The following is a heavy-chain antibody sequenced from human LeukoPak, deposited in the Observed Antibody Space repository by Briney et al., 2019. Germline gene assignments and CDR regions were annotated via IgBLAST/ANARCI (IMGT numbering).Heavy chain of an antibody. CDR3: VRAAVGTEMAFDF. Sequence: GGSLRLSCAASGFSFSTYVMSWVRQAPGKGLEWVSSISSSSSYIYYADSVKGRFTISRDNAKNSLYLQMNSLRAEDTAVYYCVRAAVGTEMAFDFWGQGTLVTVSS. D-gene: IGHD6-13*01. CDR1: GFSFSTYV. J-gene: IGHJ4*02. CDR2: ISSSSSYI. V-gene: IGHV3-21*01.